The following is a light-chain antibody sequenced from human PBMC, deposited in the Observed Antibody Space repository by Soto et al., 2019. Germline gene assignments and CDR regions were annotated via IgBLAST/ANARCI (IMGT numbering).Light chain of an antibody. Sequence: QSVLTQPPSVSGAPGQRVTISCTGSSSNIGAGYDVRWYQQLPGTAPKLLIYANNNRPSGVPDRFSGSKSGTSASLAITGLQAEDEADYYCQSYDSSLSGSRVFGGGTKLTVL. V-gene: IGLV1-40*01. J-gene: IGLJ2*01. CDR3: QSYDSSLSGSRV. CDR1: SSNIGAGYD. CDR2: ANN.